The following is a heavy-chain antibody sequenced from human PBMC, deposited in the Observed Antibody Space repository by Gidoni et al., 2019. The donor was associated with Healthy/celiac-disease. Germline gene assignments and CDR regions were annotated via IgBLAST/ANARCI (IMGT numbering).Heavy chain of an antibody. D-gene: IGHD1-26*01. J-gene: IGHJ3*02. V-gene: IGHV1-3*01. Sequence: QVQLVQSGAEVKKPGASVKVSCTASGYTFTSYAMHWVRQAPGQSLEWMGWINAGNGNTKYSQKFQGRVTITRDTSASTAYMELSSLRSEDTAVYYCAREGWELLEHAFDIWGQGTMVTVSS. CDR2: INAGNGNT. CDR1: GYTFTSYA. CDR3: AREGWELLEHAFDI.